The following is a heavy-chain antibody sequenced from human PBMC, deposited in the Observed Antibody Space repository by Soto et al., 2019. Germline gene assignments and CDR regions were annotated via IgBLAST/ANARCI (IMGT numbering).Heavy chain of an antibody. V-gene: IGHV3-49*03. D-gene: IGHD3-16*02. CDR2: IRSKAYGGTT. Sequence: GGSLRLSCTASGFTFGDYAMSWFRQAPGKGLEWVGFIRSKAYGGTTEYAASVQGRFTISRDDSKSIAYLQMNSLKTEDTAVYYCTRDDSYYDYVWGSYRTGYFDYWGQGTLVTVSS. CDR1: GFTFGDYA. J-gene: IGHJ4*02. CDR3: TRDDSYYDYVWGSYRTGYFDY.